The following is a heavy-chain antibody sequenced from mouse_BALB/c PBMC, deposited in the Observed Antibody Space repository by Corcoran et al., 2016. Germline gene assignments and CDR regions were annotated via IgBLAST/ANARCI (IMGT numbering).Heavy chain of an antibody. CDR1: GYTFTSYW. CDR3: ASFYYGSSYAMDY. J-gene: IGHJ4*01. CDR2: INPSTGYT. Sequence: QVQLQQSGAELAKSGASVKMSCKASGYTFTSYWMHWVKQRPGQGLEWIGYINPSTGYTEYNQKFKDKATLTADKSSSTAYMQLSSLTSEDSAVYYCASFYYGSSYAMDYWGQGTSVTVSS. D-gene: IGHD1-1*01. V-gene: IGHV1-7*01.